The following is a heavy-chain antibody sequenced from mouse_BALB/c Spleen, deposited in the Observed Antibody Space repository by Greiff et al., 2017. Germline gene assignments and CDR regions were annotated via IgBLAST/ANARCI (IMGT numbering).Heavy chain of an antibody. CDR2: IDPENGDT. Sequence: VQLKQSGAELVRSGASVKLSCTASGFNIKDYYMHWVKQRPEQGLEWIGWIDPENGDTEYAPKFQGKATMTADTSSNTAYLQLSSLTSEDTAVYYCNARDGNLAWFAYWGQGTLVTVSA. V-gene: IGHV14-4*02. D-gene: IGHD2-1*01. CDR3: NARDGNLAWFAY. J-gene: IGHJ3*01. CDR1: GFNIKDYY.